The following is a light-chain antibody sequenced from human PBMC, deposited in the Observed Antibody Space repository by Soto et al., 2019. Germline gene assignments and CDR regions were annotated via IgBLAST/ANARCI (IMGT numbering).Light chain of an antibody. CDR3: QQYNNWPPWT. Sequence: DIQMTQSPSSLSTSIGDRVTITCRASQVISNYLNWYQQKPGKAPKLLIYAASTLQSGVPSRFSGSGSGTDFTLTISSLQPDDFATYYCQQYNNWPPWTFGQGTKVDIK. CDR1: QVISNY. J-gene: IGKJ1*01. V-gene: IGKV1-39*01. CDR2: AAS.